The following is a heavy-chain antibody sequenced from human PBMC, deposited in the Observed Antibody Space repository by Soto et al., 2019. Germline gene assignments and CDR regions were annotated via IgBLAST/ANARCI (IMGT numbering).Heavy chain of an antibody. V-gene: IGHV4-34*01. J-gene: IGHJ4*02. D-gene: IGHD6-13*01. CDR3: ARGGLEQQLDLY. CDR2: INHSGST. Sequence: SETLSLTCAVYGGSFSGYYWSWIRQPPGKGLEWIGEINHSGSTNYNPSLKSRVTISVDTSKNQFSLKLSSVTAADTAVYYCARGGLEQQLDLYWGQGTLVTVSS. CDR1: GGSFSGYY.